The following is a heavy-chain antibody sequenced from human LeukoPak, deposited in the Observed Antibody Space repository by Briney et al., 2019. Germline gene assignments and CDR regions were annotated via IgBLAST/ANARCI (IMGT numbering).Heavy chain of an antibody. D-gene: IGHD3-10*02. V-gene: IGHV3-48*03. CDR2: ISSSGSTI. J-gene: IGHJ6*04. CDR1: GFTFSSYE. CDR3: AELGITMIGGV. Sequence: GGSLRLSCAASGFTFSSYEMNWVRQAPGKGLEWVSYISSSGSTIYYADSVKGRFIFSRDNAKNSLYLQMNSLRAEDTAVYYCAELGITMIGGVWGKGTTVTISS.